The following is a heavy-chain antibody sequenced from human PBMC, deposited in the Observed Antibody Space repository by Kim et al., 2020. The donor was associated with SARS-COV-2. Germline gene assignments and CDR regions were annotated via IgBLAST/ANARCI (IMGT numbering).Heavy chain of an antibody. CDR3: ARGRYCTNGVCYNEYNWFDP. CDR1: GFTFSDYY. Sequence: GGSLRLSCAASGFTFSDYYMSWIRQAPGKGLEWVSYISSSSYTNYADSVKGRFTISRDNAKNSLYLQMNSLRAEDTAVYYCARGRYCTNGVCYNEYNWFDPWGQGTLVTVSS. CDR2: ISSSSYT. J-gene: IGHJ5*02. V-gene: IGHV3-11*06. D-gene: IGHD2-8*01.